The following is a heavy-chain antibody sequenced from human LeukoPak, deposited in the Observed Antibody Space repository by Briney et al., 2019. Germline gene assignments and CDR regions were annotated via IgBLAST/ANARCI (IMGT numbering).Heavy chain of an antibody. CDR1: GYTFTRYD. J-gene: IGHJ4*02. Sequence: ASVKVSCKASGYTFTRYDINWVRQATGQGLEWMGWMNPNSGNTGYAQKLQGRVTMTRNTSISTAYMELSSLRSEDTAVYYCATEGYYDSSGYYTDYWGQGTLVTVSS. CDR2: MNPNSGNT. D-gene: IGHD3-22*01. V-gene: IGHV1-8*01. CDR3: ATEGYYDSSGYYTDY.